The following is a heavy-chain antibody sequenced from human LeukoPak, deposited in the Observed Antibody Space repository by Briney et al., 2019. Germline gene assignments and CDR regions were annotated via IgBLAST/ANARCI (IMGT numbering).Heavy chain of an antibody. CDR1: GFTFSSYG. Sequence: PGGSLRLSCAASGFTFSSYGMHWVRQAPGKGLEWVAFIRYDGSNKYYADSVKGRLTISRDNSKNTLYLQMNSLRAEDTAVYYCASSTGDKYSSSWGAFDIWSQGTMVTVSS. CDR3: ASSTGDKYSSSWGAFDI. V-gene: IGHV3-30*02. D-gene: IGHD6-6*01. J-gene: IGHJ3*02. CDR2: IRYDGSNK.